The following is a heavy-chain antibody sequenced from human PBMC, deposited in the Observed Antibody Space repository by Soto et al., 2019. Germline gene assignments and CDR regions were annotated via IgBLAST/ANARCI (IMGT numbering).Heavy chain of an antibody. CDR3: ARGDCVGGTCYSLAGSFYYYMDV. D-gene: IGHD2-15*01. V-gene: IGHV3-74*01. Sequence: EVQLVESGGGLVQPGGSLGLSWAAPGFTFGNYWMYWVRQAPGKGLVWVSRINSDGSVSSYADSVKGRLTISRDNVKNTLYLQMDSLRVEDTAVYYCARGDCVGGTCYSLAGSFYYYMDVWGKGTTVTVFS. J-gene: IGHJ6*03. CDR2: INSDGSVS. CDR1: GFTFGNYW.